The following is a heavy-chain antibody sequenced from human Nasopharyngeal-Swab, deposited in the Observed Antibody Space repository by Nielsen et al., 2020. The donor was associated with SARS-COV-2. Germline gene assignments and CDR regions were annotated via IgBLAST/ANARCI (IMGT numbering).Heavy chain of an antibody. Sequence: SQPLSLTCALSGDGVSSNSAAWNWIRQSPSRGLEWLGRTYYRSKWYNDYAVSVKSRITINPDTSKNQFSLQLNSVTPEDTAVYYCARGTGPTYYFDYWGQGTLVTVSS. D-gene: IGHD1-1*01. CDR1: GDGVSSNSAA. CDR2: TYYRSKWYN. J-gene: IGHJ4*02. CDR3: ARGTGPTYYFDY. V-gene: IGHV6-1*01.